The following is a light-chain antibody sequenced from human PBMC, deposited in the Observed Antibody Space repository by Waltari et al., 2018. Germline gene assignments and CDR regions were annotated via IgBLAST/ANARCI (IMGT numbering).Light chain of an antibody. CDR2: EVT. CDR1: SSDIGSYNF. V-gene: IGLV2-23*02. Sequence: QSALTQPASVSGSPGQSITISCTGTSSDIGSYNFVSWYPHHPGKAPKLILYEVTKRPSGVSVRFSGSKSGNTASLAISGLQAEDDADYYCYSSAMSAFVVFGGGTKLTVL. CDR3: YSSAMSAFVV. J-gene: IGLJ3*02.